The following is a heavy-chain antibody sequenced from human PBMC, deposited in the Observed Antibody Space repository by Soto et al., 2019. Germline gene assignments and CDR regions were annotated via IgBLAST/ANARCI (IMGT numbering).Heavy chain of an antibody. J-gene: IGHJ6*03. D-gene: IGHD5-12*01. V-gene: IGHV2-5*02. CDR3: AHSLSPTITNYCYMDV. CDR2: IYWDDDK. Sequence: WIRQPPGKALEWLALIYWDDDKRYSPSLKSRLTITKDTSKNQVVLTMTNMDPVDTATYYCAHSLSPTITNYCYMDVWGKGTTVTVSS.